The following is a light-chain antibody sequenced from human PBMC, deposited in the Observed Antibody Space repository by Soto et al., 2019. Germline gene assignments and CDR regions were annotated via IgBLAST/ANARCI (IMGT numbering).Light chain of an antibody. V-gene: IGKV3-20*01. J-gene: IGKJ2*01. CDR2: GAS. CDR3: QQYGTSPYT. Sequence: EIVLTQSPGTLSLSPGERATLSCRASQSVSSNYLAWYQQKPGQAPSLLIYGASYRATGSPDRFSGSGSGTDFTLTISRLEPDDFAVYYCQQYGTSPYTFGQGTKLEIK. CDR1: QSVSSNY.